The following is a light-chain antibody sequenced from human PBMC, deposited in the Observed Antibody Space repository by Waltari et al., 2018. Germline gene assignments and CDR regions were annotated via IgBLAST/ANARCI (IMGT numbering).Light chain of an antibody. J-gene: IGLJ2*01. CDR1: SSAVGNYNL. CDR3: FSYAGRSIWV. V-gene: IGLV2-23*02. Sequence: QSALTQPASVSGSPGQSITIPCLGTSSAVGNYNLVSLYQQPPAKAPKLMIYEVIKRPSGVSNRFSGSKSGNTASLAISGLQPEDEAAYYCFSYAGRSIWVFGGGTKLTVL. CDR2: EVI.